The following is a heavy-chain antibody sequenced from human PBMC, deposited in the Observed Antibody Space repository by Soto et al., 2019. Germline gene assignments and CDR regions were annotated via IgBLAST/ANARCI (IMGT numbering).Heavy chain of an antibody. D-gene: IGHD3-22*01. CDR2: ITPVLGIA. V-gene: IGHV1-69*02. Sequence: QVQLVQSGAEVKKPGSSVKVSCEASGRTFSSYSIIWVRQASGQGLEWIGRITPVLGIANYAQKFQGRVTITADKSTSTAYMDLSRLTFEDTAVYYCARGGVVAIVLNLQRYYYGMDVWGQGTTVTVSS. J-gene: IGHJ6*02. CDR1: GRTFSSYS. CDR3: ARGGVVAIVLNLQRYYYGMDV.